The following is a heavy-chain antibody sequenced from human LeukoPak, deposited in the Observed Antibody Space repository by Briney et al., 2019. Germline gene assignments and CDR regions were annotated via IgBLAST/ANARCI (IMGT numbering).Heavy chain of an antibody. CDR3: ACLNYDFWSGYSLGYYYYGMDV. Sequence: SGTLSLTCAVPGGSISSYYWSWVRQPVGKGLECIGRIFTSGSTNYIPSHKSPVIKSVDTSKNQFSLKLSSVTAADTAVYYCACLNYDFWSGYSLGYYYYGMDVWGQGPTVTVSS. D-gene: IGHD3-3*01. J-gene: IGHJ6*02. CDR1: GGSISSYY. CDR2: IFTSGST. V-gene: IGHV4-4*07.